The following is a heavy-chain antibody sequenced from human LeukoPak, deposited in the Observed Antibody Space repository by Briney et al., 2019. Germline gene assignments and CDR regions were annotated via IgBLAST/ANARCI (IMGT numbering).Heavy chain of an antibody. CDR1: GFSLSSHG. CDR2: ISSNGVDT. J-gene: IGHJ4*02. Sequence: GGSLRLSCVASGFSLSSHGMHWVRQAPGKGLEDVSAISSNGVDTFYASSVKGRFAVSRDDSKSTLYLQMNSLRVEDTAVYYCAPEGDGYILFDYWGQGTLVTVSS. D-gene: IGHD5-24*01. V-gene: IGHV3-64*04. CDR3: APEGDGYILFDY.